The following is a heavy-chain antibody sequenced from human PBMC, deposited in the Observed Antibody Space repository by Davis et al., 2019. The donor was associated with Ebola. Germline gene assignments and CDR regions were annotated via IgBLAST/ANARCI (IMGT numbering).Heavy chain of an antibody. CDR3: ARGGWASGMDV. D-gene: IGHD6-19*01. V-gene: IGHV3-11*06. J-gene: IGHJ6*02. CDR2: ISSSSSYT. Sequence: GESLKISCAASGFTFSDYYMSWIRQAPGKGLEWVSYISSSSSYTNYADSVKGRFTISRDNAKNSLYLQMNSLRAEDTAVYYCARGGWASGMDVWGQGTTVTVSS. CDR1: GFTFSDYY.